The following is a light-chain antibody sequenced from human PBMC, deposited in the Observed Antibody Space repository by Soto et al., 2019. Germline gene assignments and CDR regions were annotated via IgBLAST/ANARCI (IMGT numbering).Light chain of an antibody. Sequence: DIQMTQSPSSVSASVGDKVRITCRASQAISSWLAWYQQKPGKAPKLLIYAASHLETGVPSRFSGSESGTDFTLTISSLQPEDFATYYCQQASSFPLTFGGGTKVDIK. J-gene: IGKJ4*01. CDR2: AAS. CDR3: QQASSFPLT. CDR1: QAISSW. V-gene: IGKV1D-12*01.